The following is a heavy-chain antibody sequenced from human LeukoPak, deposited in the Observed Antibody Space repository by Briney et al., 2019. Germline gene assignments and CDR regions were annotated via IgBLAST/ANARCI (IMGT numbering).Heavy chain of an antibody. V-gene: IGHV4-59*08. J-gene: IGHJ5*02. CDR1: GGXISSYY. CDR3: ARLETSFDP. Sequence: SETLSLTCTVSGGXISSYYCSWIRQPPGKGLEWIGYIYYSGSTNYNPSLKSRVTISVDTSKNQFSLKLSSVTAADTAVYYCARLETSFDPWGQGTLVTVSS. CDR2: IYYSGST.